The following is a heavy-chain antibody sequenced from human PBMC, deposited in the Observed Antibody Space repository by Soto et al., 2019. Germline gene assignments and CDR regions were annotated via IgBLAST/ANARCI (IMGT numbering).Heavy chain of an antibody. CDR3: ARDTRTGDWYFDL. CDR1: GFTFSSYA. CDR2: ISYDGSNK. J-gene: IGHJ2*01. V-gene: IGHV3-30-3*01. Sequence: GGSLRLSCAASGFTFSSYAMHWVRQAPGKGLEWVAVISYDGSNKYYADSVKGRFTISRDNSKNTLYLQMNSLRAEDTAVYYCARDTRTGDWYFDLWGRGTPVTVSS. D-gene: IGHD7-27*01.